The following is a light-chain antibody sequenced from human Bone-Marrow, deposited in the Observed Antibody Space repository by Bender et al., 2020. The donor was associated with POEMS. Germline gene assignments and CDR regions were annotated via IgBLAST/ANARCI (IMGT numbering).Light chain of an antibody. J-gene: IGLJ2*01. Sequence: QSALTQPASVSGSPGQSIAISCTGINSDGGDHNLVSWYQQHPGKAPQVMISEVGKRPSWVPDRFSASKSGNTASLTVSGVQAEDDADYYCSSYAGFDKGVFGGGTKLTVL. CDR3: SSYAGFDKGV. V-gene: IGLV2-23*02. CDR1: NSDGGDHNL. CDR2: EVG.